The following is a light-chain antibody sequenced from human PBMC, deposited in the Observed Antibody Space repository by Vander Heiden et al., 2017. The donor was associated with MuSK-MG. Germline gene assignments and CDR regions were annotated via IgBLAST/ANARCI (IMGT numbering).Light chain of an antibody. Sequence: EIVLTQSPGSLSLSPGERATLSCRASQSVTSRYLAWYQQKPGQAPRLLIYDASYRATGIPDRFSGSGSGTDFTLTISRLEPEDSAVYYCQQYGRAPPYTFGQGTKLEIK. V-gene: IGKV3-20*01. CDR2: DAS. J-gene: IGKJ2*01. CDR3: QQYGRAPPYT. CDR1: QSVTSRY.